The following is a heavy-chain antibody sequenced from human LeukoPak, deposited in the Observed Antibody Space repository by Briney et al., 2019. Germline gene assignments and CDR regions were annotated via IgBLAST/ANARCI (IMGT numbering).Heavy chain of an antibody. CDR3: ARLGPDILTGYYPAN. Sequence: PSETLSLTCTVSGGSISSYNWSWIRQPPGKGLEWIGYIYTSGSTNYNPSLKSRVTISVDTSKNQFSLKLSSVTAADTAVYYCARLGPDILTGYYPANWGQGTLVTVSS. D-gene: IGHD3-9*01. CDR1: GGSISSYN. CDR2: IYTSGST. J-gene: IGHJ4*02. V-gene: IGHV4-4*09.